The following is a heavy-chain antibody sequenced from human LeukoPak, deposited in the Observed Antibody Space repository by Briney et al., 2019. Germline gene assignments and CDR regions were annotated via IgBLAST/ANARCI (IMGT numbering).Heavy chain of an antibody. CDR3: ARVLRCSSTSCPPANYGMDV. V-gene: IGHV1-2*06. Sequence: ASVTVSCKASGYTFTDYYMHWVRQAPGQGLEWMGRINPNSGGTNYAQKFQGRVTMTRDTSISTAYMELSRLRSDDTAVYYCARVLRCSSTSCPPANYGMDVWGQGTTVTVSS. CDR2: INPNSGGT. CDR1: GYTFTDYY. D-gene: IGHD2-2*01. J-gene: IGHJ6*02.